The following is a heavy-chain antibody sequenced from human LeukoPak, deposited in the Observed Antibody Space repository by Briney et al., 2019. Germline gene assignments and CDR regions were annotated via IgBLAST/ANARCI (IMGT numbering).Heavy chain of an antibody. J-gene: IGHJ1*01. CDR1: GGTFSSYA. V-gene: IGHV1-69*05. CDR2: IIPIFGTA. D-gene: IGHD6-19*01. CDR3: ASLPPGYSSGWSAAEYFQH. Sequence: ASVKVSCKASGGTFSSYAISWVRQAPGQGLEWMGGIIPIFGTANYAQKFQGRGTITTDESTSTAYMELSSLRSEDTAVYYCASLPPGYSSGWSAAEYFQHWGQGTLVTVSS.